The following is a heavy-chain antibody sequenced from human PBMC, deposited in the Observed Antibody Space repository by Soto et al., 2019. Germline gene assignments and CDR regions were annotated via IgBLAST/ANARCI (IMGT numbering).Heavy chain of an antibody. Sequence: PSEALALTCAVYGGSFSGYYWSWIRQPPGKGLEWIGEINHSGSANYNPSLKSRVTISVDTSKNQFSLKLSSVTAADTAVYYCARVHMVRGVIKAYYGMDVWGQGTKVTVSS. D-gene: IGHD3-10*01. J-gene: IGHJ6*02. V-gene: IGHV4-34*01. CDR3: ARVHMVRGVIKAYYGMDV. CDR2: INHSGSA. CDR1: GGSFSGYY.